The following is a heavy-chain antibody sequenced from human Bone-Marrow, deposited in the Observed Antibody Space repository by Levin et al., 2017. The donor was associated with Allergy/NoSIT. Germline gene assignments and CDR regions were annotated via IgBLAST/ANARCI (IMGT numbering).Heavy chain of an antibody. D-gene: IGHD3-10*01. Sequence: QTLSLTCATSGFTFGDYTMSWFRQAPGKGLEWVGFIRSKAYGGTTEYAASVKGRFTISGDDSKSIAYLQMNSLKTEDTAVYYCARDVYGSGSFPEYFRHWGQGTLVTVSS. CDR3: ARDVYGSGSFPEYFRH. J-gene: IGHJ1*01. V-gene: IGHV3-49*03. CDR2: IRSKAYGGTT. CDR1: GFTFGDYT.